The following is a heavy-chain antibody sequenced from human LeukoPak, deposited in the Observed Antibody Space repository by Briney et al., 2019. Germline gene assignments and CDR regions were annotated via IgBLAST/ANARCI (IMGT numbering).Heavy chain of an antibody. Sequence: SQTLSLTCTVSGGSISSGGYYWSWLRQHPGTGLEWIGYIYYSGSTYYNPSLKSRLTISVDTSKNQFSLKLSSVTAADTAVYYCARGAGYSSGWPSYYFDYWGQGTLVTVSS. J-gene: IGHJ4*02. CDR3: ARGAGYSSGWPSYYFDY. D-gene: IGHD6-19*01. V-gene: IGHV4-31*03. CDR2: IYYSGST. CDR1: GGSISSGGYY.